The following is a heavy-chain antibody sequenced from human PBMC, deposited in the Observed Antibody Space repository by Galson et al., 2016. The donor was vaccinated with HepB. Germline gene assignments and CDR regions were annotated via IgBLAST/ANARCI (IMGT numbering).Heavy chain of an antibody. CDR3: ATTPPYDYRSGYPPYYFDH. D-gene: IGHD3-3*01. Sequence: LSLTCTVSGDSISDFYWSWIRQTPGQGLEWIGYIHYSGDAYYNPSFKSRVTISIDASKNQFSLTLTSVTAADTAVYYCATTPPYDYRSGYPPYYFDHWGQGTLVAVSS. CDR1: GDSISDFY. V-gene: IGHV4-59*01. CDR2: IHYSGDA. J-gene: IGHJ4*02.